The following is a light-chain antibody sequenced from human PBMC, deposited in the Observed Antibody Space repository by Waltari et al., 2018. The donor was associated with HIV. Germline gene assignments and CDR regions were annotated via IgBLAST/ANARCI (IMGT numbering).Light chain of an antibody. V-gene: IGLV1-36*01. CDR2: YDD. Sequence: QSVLTQPPSVSEAPRQRVTISCSGSSSTLGNNAVNWYQQLPGKAPKLLIYYDDLLPSGVSDRFSGSKSGTSASLAISGLQSEDEADYYCAAAWDDSLNGPVFGGGTKLTVL. CDR3: AAAWDDSLNGPV. J-gene: IGLJ2*01. CDR1: SSTLGNNA.